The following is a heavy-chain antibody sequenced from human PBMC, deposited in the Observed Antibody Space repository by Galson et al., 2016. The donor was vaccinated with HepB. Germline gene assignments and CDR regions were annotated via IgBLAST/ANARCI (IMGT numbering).Heavy chain of an antibody. CDR3: ARPRPLSCMDV. Sequence: SETLSLTCTVSGGSIYSGNYFWGWLRQPPGKGLEWIGHISYSGTTYYNPSLKSRVTISVDTSKNDSSLTLTSVTAADAAVYYCARPRPLSCMDVWGQGTTVTVSS. CDR2: ISYSGTT. D-gene: IGHD6-6*01. V-gene: IGHV4-39*02. CDR1: GGSIYSGNYF. J-gene: IGHJ6*02.